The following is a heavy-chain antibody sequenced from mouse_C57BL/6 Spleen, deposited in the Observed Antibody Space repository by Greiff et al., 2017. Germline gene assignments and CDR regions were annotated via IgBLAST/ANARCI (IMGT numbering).Heavy chain of an antibody. Sequence: DVMLVESGGDLVKPGGSLKLSCAASGFTFSSYGMSWVRQTPDKRLEWVATISSGGSYTYYPDSVKGRFTISRDNAKNTLYLQMSSLKSEDTAMYYCAREDYGSSPFAYWGQGTLVTVSA. D-gene: IGHD1-1*01. V-gene: IGHV5-6*02. CDR3: AREDYGSSPFAY. CDR2: ISSGGSYT. J-gene: IGHJ3*01. CDR1: GFTFSSYG.